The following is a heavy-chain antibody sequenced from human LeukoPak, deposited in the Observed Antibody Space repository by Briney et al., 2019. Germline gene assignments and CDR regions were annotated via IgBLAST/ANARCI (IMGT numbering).Heavy chain of an antibody. CDR1: GFSLSRYW. Sequence: GGSLRLSCAVSGFSLSRYWMHWVRQAPGKGLVWVSRINGDGSFTTYADSVKGRFTISRDNAKNTLYLQMNSLRVEDTAVYYCARDLGTVTTFYDYWGQGSLVTVSS. CDR3: ARDLGTVTTFYDY. J-gene: IGHJ4*02. CDR2: INGDGSFT. D-gene: IGHD4-17*01. V-gene: IGHV3-74*01.